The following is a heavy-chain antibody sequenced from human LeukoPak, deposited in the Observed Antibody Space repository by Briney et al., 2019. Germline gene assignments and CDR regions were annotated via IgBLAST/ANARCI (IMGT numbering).Heavy chain of an antibody. Sequence: GGSLRLSCAASGFTFSSYSMNWVRQAPGKGLEWVSSISSRSSYIYNADSVKGRFTISRDNAKNSLYLQMNSLRAEDTAVYYCAKGIWFGDRSIDYWGQGTLVTVSS. CDR2: ISSRSSYI. CDR1: GFTFSSYS. CDR3: AKGIWFGDRSIDY. D-gene: IGHD3-10*01. V-gene: IGHV3-21*01. J-gene: IGHJ4*02.